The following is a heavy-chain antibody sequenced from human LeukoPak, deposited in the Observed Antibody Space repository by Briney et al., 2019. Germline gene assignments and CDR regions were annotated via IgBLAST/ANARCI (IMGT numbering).Heavy chain of an antibody. D-gene: IGHD2-2*01. Sequence: GESLKISCKGSGYSFTSYWIGWVRQMPGKGLEWMGVIYPGDSETRYSPSFQGQVTISADKPISTAYLQWSSLKASDTAMYYCARNGDTRSFDYWGQGTLVTVSS. J-gene: IGHJ4*02. V-gene: IGHV5-51*04. CDR1: GYSFTSYW. CDR2: IYPGDSET. CDR3: ARNGDTRSFDY.